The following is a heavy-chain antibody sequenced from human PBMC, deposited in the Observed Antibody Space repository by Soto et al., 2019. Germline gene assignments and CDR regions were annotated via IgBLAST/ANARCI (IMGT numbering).Heavy chain of an antibody. D-gene: IGHD6-19*01. CDR1: GFTFSNAW. J-gene: IGHJ2*01. CDR3: ATGGSSGWTYWYVDL. Sequence: EVQLVESGGGLVKPGGSLRLSCAASGFTFSNAWMNWVRQAPGKGLEWVGRIKSKTDGGTTDYAAPVKGRFTISRDDSKNTLFLQMNSLKTEDTAMYYCATGGSSGWTYWYVDLWGRGTLVTVSS. CDR2: IKSKTDGGTT. V-gene: IGHV3-15*07.